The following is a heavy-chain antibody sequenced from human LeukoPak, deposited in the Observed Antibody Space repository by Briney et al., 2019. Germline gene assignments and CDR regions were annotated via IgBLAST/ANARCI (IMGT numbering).Heavy chain of an antibody. Sequence: GGSLRLSCAASGFTFSSYAMSWVRQAPGRGLEWVPAISGSGGGTYYADSVKGRFTISRDNSKNTLYLQMNSLRAEDTAVYYCTKDSSSSGDWGQGTLVTVSS. D-gene: IGHD6-6*01. CDR1: GFTFSSYA. V-gene: IGHV3-23*01. CDR3: TKDSSSSGD. J-gene: IGHJ4*02. CDR2: ISGSGGGT.